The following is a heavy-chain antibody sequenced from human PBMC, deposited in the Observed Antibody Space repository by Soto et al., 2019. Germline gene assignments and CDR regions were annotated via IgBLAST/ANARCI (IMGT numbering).Heavy chain of an antibody. Sequence: PSETLSLTCTVSGGSISSSSYYWGWIRQPPGKGLEWIGSIYYSGSTYYNPSLKSRVTISVDTSKNQFSLKLSSVTAADTAVYYCAQGPVGYSSGWGRRYYYGMDVWGQGTTVTVSS. D-gene: IGHD6-19*01. CDR2: IYYSGST. CDR3: AQGPVGYSSGWGRRYYYGMDV. V-gene: IGHV4-39*01. CDR1: GGSISSSSYY. J-gene: IGHJ6*02.